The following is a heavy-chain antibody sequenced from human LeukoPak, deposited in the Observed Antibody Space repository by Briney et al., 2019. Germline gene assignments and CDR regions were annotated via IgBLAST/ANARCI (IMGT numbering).Heavy chain of an antibody. CDR3: ARDTVGGNAFDI. CDR1: GGSISSYY. Sequence: NPSETLSLTCTVSGGSISSYYWSWIRQPPGKGLEWIGYIYYSGSTNYNPSLKSRVTISVDTSKNQFSLQLNSVTPEDTAVYYCARDTVGGNAFDIWGQGTMVTVSS. V-gene: IGHV4-59*12. D-gene: IGHD1-26*01. J-gene: IGHJ3*02. CDR2: IYYSGST.